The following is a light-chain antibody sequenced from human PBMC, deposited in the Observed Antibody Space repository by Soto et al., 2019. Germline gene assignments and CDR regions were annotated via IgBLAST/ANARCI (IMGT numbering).Light chain of an antibody. Sequence: QSVLTQPASVSGSPGQSITISCTGTSSDVGGYNYVSWYQQHPGKAPKLMIYEVGNRPSGVSNRFSGSKSGNTASLTISGLQAEDEADYYCSSYTSSSTLDVFGTGTKVT. J-gene: IGLJ1*01. CDR3: SSYTSSSTLDV. V-gene: IGLV2-14*01. CDR2: EVG. CDR1: SSDVGGYNY.